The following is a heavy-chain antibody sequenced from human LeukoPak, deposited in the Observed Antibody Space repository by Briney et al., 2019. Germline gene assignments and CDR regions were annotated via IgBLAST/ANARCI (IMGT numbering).Heavy chain of an antibody. CDR2: IYTSGST. J-gene: IGHJ6*03. D-gene: IGHD5-12*01. CDR3: ARDPAGVGGYDWGYYYMDV. Sequence: SETLSLTCAVYGGSFSGYYWSWIRQPAGKGLEWIGRIYTSGSTNYNPSLKSRVTISVDTSKNQFSLKLSSVTAADTAVYYCARDPAGVGGYDWGYYYMDVWGKGTTVTISS. CDR1: GGSFSGYY. V-gene: IGHV4-4*07.